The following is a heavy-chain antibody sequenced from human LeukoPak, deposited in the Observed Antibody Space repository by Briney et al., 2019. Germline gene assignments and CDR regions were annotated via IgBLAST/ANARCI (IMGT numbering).Heavy chain of an antibody. Sequence: SETLSLTCSVSGDSISRFYWSWVRQPPGKGLEWIGYTGDTNYNPSLKSRVTISLDASKSQFSLKLSSVTAADTAVYYCARHSTFFGVVIKGRVRGPFDYWGQGTLVTVSS. CDR3: ARHSTFFGVVIKGRVRGPFDY. CDR1: GDSISRFY. CDR2: YTGDT. J-gene: IGHJ4*02. V-gene: IGHV4-59*08. D-gene: IGHD3-3*01.